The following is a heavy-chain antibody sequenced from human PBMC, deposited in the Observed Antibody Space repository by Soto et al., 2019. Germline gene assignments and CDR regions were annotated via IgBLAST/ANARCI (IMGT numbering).Heavy chain of an antibody. V-gene: IGHV1-8*01. CDR2: MNPNSGNT. CDR1: GYSFTSYD. J-gene: IGHJ6*02. CDR3: ARPPYHSDSSGYVYGMDV. D-gene: IGHD3-22*01. Sequence: QVQLVQSGAEVKKPGASVKVSCKASGYSFTSYDINWVRQATGQGLEWMGWMNPNSGNTGYAQKFQGRVTMTRDTSESTAYMELSSLRSEDTAVYSCARPPYHSDSSGYVYGMDVWGQGTTVAVSS.